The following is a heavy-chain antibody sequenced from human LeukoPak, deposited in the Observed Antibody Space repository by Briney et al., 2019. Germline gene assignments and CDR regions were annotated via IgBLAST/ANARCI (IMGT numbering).Heavy chain of an antibody. CDR1: GFTFSDYA. D-gene: IGHD1-7*01. Sequence: PGGSLRLSCAASGFTFSDYAMHWVRQAPGKGLEYVSAISSNGGSTYYADSVKGRFTISRDNSKNTLYLQMSSLRAEDTAVYYCVKDRSKRGTTGYYFDYWGQGTLVTVSS. CDR3: VKDRSKRGTTGYYFDY. CDR2: ISSNGGST. J-gene: IGHJ4*02. V-gene: IGHV3-64D*09.